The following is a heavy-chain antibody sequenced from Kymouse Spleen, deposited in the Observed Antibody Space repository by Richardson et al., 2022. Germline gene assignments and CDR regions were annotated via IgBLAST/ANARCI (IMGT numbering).Heavy chain of an antibody. D-gene: IGHD3-10*01. CDR3: ARGQGSGSSHYYYGMDV. CDR2: INHSGST. V-gene: IGHV4-34*01. CDR1: GGSFSGYY. J-gene: IGHJ6*02. Sequence: QVQLQQWGAGLLKPSETLSLTCAVYGGSFSGYYWSWIRQPPGKGLEWIGEINHSGSTNYNPSLKSRVTISVDTSKNQFSLKLSSVTAADTAVYYCARGQGSGSSHYYYGMDVWGQGTTVTVSS.